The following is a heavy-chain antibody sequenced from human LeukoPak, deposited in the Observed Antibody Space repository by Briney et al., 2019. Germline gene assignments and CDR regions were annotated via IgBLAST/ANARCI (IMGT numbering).Heavy chain of an antibody. V-gene: IGHV5-51*01. CDR2: IYPGDSDT. D-gene: IGHD6-13*01. CDR3: ANLYSSSWSTFDY. J-gene: IGHJ4*02. Sequence: GESLKISCKGSGYSFTSYWIGWVRQMPGKGLEWMGIIYPGDSDTRYSPSFQGQVTISADKSISTAYLQWSSLKASDTAVYYCANLYSSSWSTFDYWGQGTLVTVSS. CDR1: GYSFTSYW.